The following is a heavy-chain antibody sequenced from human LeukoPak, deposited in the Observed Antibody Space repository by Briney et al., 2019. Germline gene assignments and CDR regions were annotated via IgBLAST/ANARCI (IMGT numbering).Heavy chain of an antibody. J-gene: IGHJ5*02. CDR3: ARNTGYSSSWYWFDP. Sequence: ASVKVSSKASGYTFTGYYMYWVRQAPGQGLEWMGWINPNSGGTNYAQKFQGRVTMTRDTSISTAYMELSRLRSDDTAVYYCARNTGYSSSWYWFDPWGQGTPVTVSS. D-gene: IGHD6-13*01. CDR2: INPNSGGT. CDR1: GYTFTGYY. V-gene: IGHV1-2*02.